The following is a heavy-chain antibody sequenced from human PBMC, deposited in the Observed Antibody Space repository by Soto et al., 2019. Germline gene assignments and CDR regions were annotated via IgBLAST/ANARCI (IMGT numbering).Heavy chain of an antibody. CDR2: MNAFSGGS. D-gene: IGHD2-15*01. V-gene: IGHV1-8*02. Sequence: QVKLVQSGAEVKRPGASVKVSCTTSGYKFADYNMNWVRQATGQGLEWLGYMNAFSGGSDFAPKFQDRLTLTKNTSISTADLELTNLRDDDTAVNSYAGGTAFERIGNSDFWGQGNPVTAPS. CDR3: AGGTAFERIGNSDF. J-gene: IGHJ4*02. CDR1: GYKFADYN.